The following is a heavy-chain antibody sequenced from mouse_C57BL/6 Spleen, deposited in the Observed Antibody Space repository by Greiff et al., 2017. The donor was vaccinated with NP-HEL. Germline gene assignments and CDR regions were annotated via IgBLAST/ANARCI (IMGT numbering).Heavy chain of an antibody. V-gene: IGHV1-69*01. CDR3: ARGGRDPQFAC. Sequence: QVQLQQPGAELVMPGASVKLSCKASGYTFTSYWMHWVKQRPGQGLEWIGEIDPSDSYTNYNQKFKGKSTLTVDKSSSTAYMQLSSLTSEDSSGYFCARGGRDPQFACWGKGTLVTVSA. CDR2: IDPSDSYT. CDR1: GYTFTSYW. J-gene: IGHJ3*01.